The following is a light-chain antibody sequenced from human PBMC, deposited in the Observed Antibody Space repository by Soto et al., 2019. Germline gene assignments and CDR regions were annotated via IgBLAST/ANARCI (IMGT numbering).Light chain of an antibody. CDR1: SSDVGGYNY. J-gene: IGLJ2*01. CDR3: SSCAGSNIYVV. CDR2: EVY. V-gene: IGLV2-8*01. Sequence: QSALTQPPSASGSPGQSVTISCTGTSSDVGGYNYVSWYQQHPGKAPKLMIYEVYKRPSGVPDRFSGSKSGNTASLTVSGLQAEDEADSYCSSCAGSNIYVVFGGGTKVTVL.